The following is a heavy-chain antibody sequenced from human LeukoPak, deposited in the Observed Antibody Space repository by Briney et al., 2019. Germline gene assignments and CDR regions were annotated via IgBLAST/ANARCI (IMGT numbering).Heavy chain of an antibody. J-gene: IGHJ4*02. D-gene: IGHD1-1*01. V-gene: IGHV1-46*01. CDR1: GYTFTTCY. CDR2: IDPSGGST. Sequence: ASVKVSCKASGYTFTTCYMHWLRQAPGQGLEWMGIIDPSGGSTSYAQKFQGRVTMTRDTSTSTVYMDLSSLRSEDTAAYYCARDKSGTTQGDSDYWGPGTLVTVSS. CDR3: ARDKSGTTQGDSDY.